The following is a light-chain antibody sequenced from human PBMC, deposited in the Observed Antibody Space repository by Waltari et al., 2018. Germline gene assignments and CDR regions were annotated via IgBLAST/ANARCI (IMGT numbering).Light chain of an antibody. V-gene: IGKV4-1*01. J-gene: IGKJ1*01. CDR2: WAS. CDR1: QSLLYTSNNKNY. CDR3: LQYLHTPRT. Sequence: DVVMTQSPDSLAVSLGERATINCKSSQSLLYTSNNKNYLAWYQQKPEQPPKILIYWASIRESGVPDRVSGSGSGTDFTLTISGLQAEDVASYFCLQYLHTPRTFGQGTKVEIK.